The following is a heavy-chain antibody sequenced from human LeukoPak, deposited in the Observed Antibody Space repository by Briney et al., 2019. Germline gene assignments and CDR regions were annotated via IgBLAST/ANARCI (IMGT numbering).Heavy chain of an antibody. V-gene: IGHV1-2*02. CDR2: INPNSGGT. Sequence: ASVRVSSTASVYIFSDDYIHWVRQAPGQGRAWMGWINPNSGGTNHAQKFQGRVTMTRDTSISTAYMELSRLNSDDTAVYYCARALSNLRLYYFDSWGQRTLVTVSS. CDR3: ARALSNLRLYYFDS. J-gene: IGHJ4*01. CDR1: VYIFSDDY. D-gene: IGHD4-11*01.